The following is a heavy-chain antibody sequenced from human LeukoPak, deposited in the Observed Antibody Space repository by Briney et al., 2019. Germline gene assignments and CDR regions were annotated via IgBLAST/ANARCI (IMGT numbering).Heavy chain of an antibody. V-gene: IGHV3-74*01. D-gene: IGHD4-17*01. CDR2: INSDGSST. CDR3: ARDYGDLNY. Sequence: GGSLRLSCAASGFTLSSYWMHCVRQAPGKGLVWVSRINSDGSSTNYADSVKGRFSISRDNAKNTLYLQMNSLRAEDTAAYYCARDYGDLNYWGQGTLVTVSS. J-gene: IGHJ4*02. CDR1: GFTLSSYW.